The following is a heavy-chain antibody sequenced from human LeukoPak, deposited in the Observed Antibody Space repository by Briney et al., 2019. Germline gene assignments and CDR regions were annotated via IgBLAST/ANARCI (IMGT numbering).Heavy chain of an antibody. D-gene: IGHD4-23*01. CDR1: AYTFTGYY. V-gene: IGHV1-2*02. CDR2: INPNSGGT. J-gene: IGHJ4*02. Sequence: GASVNVSCKSSAYTFTGYYMHWVRQAPAQGLEWMGWINPNSGGTNYAQKFQGRVTMTRDTSITTAYMELSRLTSDDTAVYYCARERIDYGGNSVYGFWGQGTLVTVSS. CDR3: ARERIDYGGNSVYGF.